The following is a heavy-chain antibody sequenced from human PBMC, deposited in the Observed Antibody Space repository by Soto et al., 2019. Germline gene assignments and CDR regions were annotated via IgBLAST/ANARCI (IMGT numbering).Heavy chain of an antibody. Sequence: GGSLTLSCAASGFTFSSYGMHWARQAPGKGLEWVAVISYDGSNKYYADSVKGRFTISRDNSKNTLYLQMNSLRAEDTAVYYCAKDNCTNGVCYLGYTRTFNYWAQGTLV. D-gene: IGHD2-8*01. CDR3: AKDNCTNGVCYLGYTRTFNY. CDR2: ISYDGSNK. CDR1: GFTFSSYG. V-gene: IGHV3-30*18. J-gene: IGHJ4*02.